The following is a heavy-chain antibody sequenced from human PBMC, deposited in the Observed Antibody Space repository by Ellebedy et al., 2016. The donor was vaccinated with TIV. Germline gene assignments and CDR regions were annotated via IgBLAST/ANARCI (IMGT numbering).Heavy chain of an antibody. CDR2: IKSETDGGTT. Sequence: GGSLRLSCAASDFTFNNAWMNWVRQAPGKGLEWVGRIKSETDGGTTDYAAPVKGRFTISRDASKNTLYLQMNSLKTEDTAVYYCTKAVGAATRGAFDIWGPGTMVTVSS. J-gene: IGHJ3*02. V-gene: IGHV3-15*07. CDR1: DFTFNNAW. D-gene: IGHD1-26*01. CDR3: TKAVGAATRGAFDI.